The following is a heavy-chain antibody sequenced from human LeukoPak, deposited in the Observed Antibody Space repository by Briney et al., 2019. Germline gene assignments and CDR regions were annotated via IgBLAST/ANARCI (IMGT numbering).Heavy chain of an antibody. Sequence: PSETLSLTCAVYGGSFRGYYWSWIRQPPGKGLEWIGEINHSGSTNYNPSLKSRVTISVDTSKNQFSLKLSSVTAADTAVYYCARGQSIAARPFDYWGQGTLVTVSS. V-gene: IGHV4-34*01. J-gene: IGHJ4*02. CDR3: ARGQSIAARPFDY. CDR2: INHSGST. CDR1: GGSFRGYY. D-gene: IGHD6-6*01.